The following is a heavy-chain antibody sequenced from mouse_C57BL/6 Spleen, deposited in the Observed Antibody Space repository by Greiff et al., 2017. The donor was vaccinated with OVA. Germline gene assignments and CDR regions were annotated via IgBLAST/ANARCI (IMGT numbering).Heavy chain of an antibody. CDR3: ARDNYSKGAMDY. CDR2: ISYDGSN. Sequence: EVKLMESGPGLVKPSQSLSLTCSVTGYSIPSGYYWNWIRQFPGNKLEWMGYISYDGSNNYNPSLKNRISITRDTSKNQFFLKLNSVTTEDTATYYCARDNYSKGAMDYWGQGTSVTVSS. J-gene: IGHJ4*01. D-gene: IGHD2-5*01. V-gene: IGHV3-6*01. CDR1: GYSIPSGYY.